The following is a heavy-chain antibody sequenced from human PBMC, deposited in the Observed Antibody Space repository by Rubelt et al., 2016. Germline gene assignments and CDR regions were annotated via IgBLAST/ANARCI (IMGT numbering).Heavy chain of an antibody. CDR2: IKQDGSEK. D-gene: IGHD1-14*01. J-gene: IGHJ3*02. CDR3: ARDRSNLTLIHPNDAFDI. CDR1: GFTFSSYW. V-gene: IGHV3-7*01. Sequence: EVQLVESGGGVVKPGGSLRLSCAASGFTFSSYWMSWVRQAPGKGLEWVANIKQDGSEKYYVDSVKGRFTISRDNTKNSLYLQMNSLRAEDTAVYYCARDRSNLTLIHPNDAFDIWGQGTMVTVSS.